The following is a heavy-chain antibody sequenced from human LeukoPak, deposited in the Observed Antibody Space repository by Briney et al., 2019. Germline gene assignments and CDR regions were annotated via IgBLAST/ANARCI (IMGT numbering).Heavy chain of an antibody. V-gene: IGHV1-69*13. D-gene: IGHD5-18*01. J-gene: IGHJ4*02. Sequence: SVKVSCKASGGTFSSYAISWVRQAPGQGLEWMGGIIPIFGTANYAQKFQGRVTITADESTSTAYMELGSLRSEDTAVYYCARGVVGQLWDTYFDYWGQGTLVTVSS. CDR2: IIPIFGTA. CDR1: GGTFSSYA. CDR3: ARGVVGQLWDTYFDY.